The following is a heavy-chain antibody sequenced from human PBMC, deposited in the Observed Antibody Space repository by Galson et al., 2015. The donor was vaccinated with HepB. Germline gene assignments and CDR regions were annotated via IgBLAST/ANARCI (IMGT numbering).Heavy chain of an antibody. D-gene: IGHD1-1*01. CDR1: GFTFSNYG. J-gene: IGHJ4*02. Sequence: SLRLSCAASGFTFSNYGLHWVRQAPGKGLEWVAIISYDGRDNSKNTLYLHLNNLRVEDTAVYYCVREENWNTWLYWGQGTLVTVSS. CDR3: VREENWNTWLY. CDR2: ISYDG. V-gene: IGHV3-30*03.